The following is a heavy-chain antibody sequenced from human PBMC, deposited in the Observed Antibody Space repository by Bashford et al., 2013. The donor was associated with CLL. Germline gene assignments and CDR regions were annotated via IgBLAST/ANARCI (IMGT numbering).Heavy chain of an antibody. CDR3: ARARDCSGGTCYFDY. V-gene: IGHV3-7*01. CDR1: GFIFSSYW. D-gene: IGHD2-15*01. Sequence: GGSLRLSCAASGFIFSSYWMSWVRQAPGRGLEWVANIKEDGSEKYYVDSVKGRFTISRDNAKNSLYLQMNSLRAEDTAMYYCARARDCSGGTCYFDYWGHGALVTVSS. CDR2: IKEDGSEK. J-gene: IGHJ4*01.